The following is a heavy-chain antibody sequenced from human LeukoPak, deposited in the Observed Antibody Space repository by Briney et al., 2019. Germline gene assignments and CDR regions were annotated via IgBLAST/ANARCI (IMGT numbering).Heavy chain of an antibody. V-gene: IGHV3-66*01. CDR2: IYSGGST. J-gene: IGHJ3*02. CDR1: GFTVSSNY. CDR3: ARTWNGAFDI. Sequence: AASGFTVSSNYMSWVRQAPGKGLECVSDIYSGGSTYYADSVKGRFTISRDNSKNTVYLQMNSLRAEDTAVYYCARTWNGAFDIWGQGTMVTVSS. D-gene: IGHD1-1*01.